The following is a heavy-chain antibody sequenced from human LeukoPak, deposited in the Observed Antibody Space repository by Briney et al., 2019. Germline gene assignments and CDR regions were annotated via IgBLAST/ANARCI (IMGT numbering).Heavy chain of an antibody. J-gene: IGHJ4*02. Sequence: GGSLRLSCAASGFTFSSYAMHWVRQAPGKGLEWVAVISYDGSNKYYVDSVKGRFTISRDNSKNTLYLQMNSLRAEDTAVYYCARARRSGPTMSPFDYWGQGTLVTVSS. D-gene: IGHD2-15*01. CDR2: ISYDGSNK. V-gene: IGHV3-30-3*01. CDR3: ARARRSGPTMSPFDY. CDR1: GFTFSSYA.